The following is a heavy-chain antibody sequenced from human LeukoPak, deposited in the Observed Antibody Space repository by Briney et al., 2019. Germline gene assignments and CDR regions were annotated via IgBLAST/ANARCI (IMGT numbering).Heavy chain of an antibody. CDR2: IYHSGST. CDR3: ARAVGGNPYFFDY. J-gene: IGHJ4*02. CDR1: AYSISSGYY. Sequence: SETLSLTCTVSAYSISSGYYWGWIRQPPGKGLEWIGSIYHSGSTYYNPSLKSRVTISVDRSKNQFSLKLTSVSAADTALYYCARAVGGNPYFFDYWGQGTLVTVSS. V-gene: IGHV4-38-2*02. D-gene: IGHD4-23*01.